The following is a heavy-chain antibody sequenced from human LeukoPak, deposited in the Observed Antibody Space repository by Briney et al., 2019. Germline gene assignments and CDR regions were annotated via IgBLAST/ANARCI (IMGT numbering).Heavy chain of an antibody. CDR1: GGSISSYY. CDR3: ASGYCSSTSCLFDP. V-gene: IGHV4-59*01. D-gene: IGHD2-2*03. CDR2: IYYSGST. J-gene: IGHJ5*02. Sequence: SETLSLTCTVSGGSISSYYWSWIRQPPGKGLEWIGYIYYSGSTNYNPSLKSRVTISVDTSKNQLSLKLSSVTAADTAVYYCASGYCSSTSCLFDPWGQGTLVTVSS.